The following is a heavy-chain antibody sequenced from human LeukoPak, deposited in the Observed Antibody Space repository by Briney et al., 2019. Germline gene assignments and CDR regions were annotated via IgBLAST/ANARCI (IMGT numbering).Heavy chain of an antibody. CDR1: GGSISSSSYY. D-gene: IGHD5-18*01. J-gene: IGHJ4*02. CDR2: IYYSGST. V-gene: IGHV4-39*01. Sequence: PSETLSLTCTVSGGSISSSSYYWGWIRQPPGKGLEWIGSIYYSGSTYYNPSLKSRVTISVDTSKNQFSLKLSSVTAADTAVYYCARVQKYGYSYGHHRAFDYWGQGTLVTVSS. CDR3: ARVQKYGYSYGHHRAFDY.